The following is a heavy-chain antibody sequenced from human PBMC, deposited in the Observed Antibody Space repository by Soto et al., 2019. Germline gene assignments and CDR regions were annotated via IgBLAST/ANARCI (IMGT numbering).Heavy chain of an antibody. CDR3: ARYIAVTGNFDY. D-gene: IGHD6-19*01. Sequence: QLQLQESGPGLVKPSETLSLTCTVSGGSISSSSYYWGWIRQPPGKGLEWIGNIYYSGTTYYNPSLKSRVTMSVDTSKNQFSLKLSSVSAADTAVYYCARYIAVTGNFDYWGQGTLVTVSS. V-gene: IGHV4-39*01. CDR2: IYYSGTT. CDR1: GGSISSSSYY. J-gene: IGHJ4*02.